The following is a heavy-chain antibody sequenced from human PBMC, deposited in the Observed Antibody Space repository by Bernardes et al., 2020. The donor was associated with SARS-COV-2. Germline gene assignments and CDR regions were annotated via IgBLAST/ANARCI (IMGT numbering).Heavy chain of an antibody. V-gene: IGHV3-11*01. D-gene: IGHD5-12*01. CDR1: GFTFSDHY. Sequence: GGSLRLSCAASGFTFSDHYMSWIRQAPGKGLEWVSYISSSGSTIYYADSVKGRFTISRDNAKNSLYLHMNTLRAEDTAVYYCARDFRAYEFYFDSWGQGTLVTVSS. CDR3: ARDFRAYEFYFDS. CDR2: ISSSGSTI. J-gene: IGHJ4*02.